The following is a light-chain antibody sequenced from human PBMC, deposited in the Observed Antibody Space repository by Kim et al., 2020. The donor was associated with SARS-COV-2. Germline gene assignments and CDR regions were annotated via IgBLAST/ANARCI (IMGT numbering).Light chain of an antibody. V-gene: IGKV3-20*01. J-gene: IGKJ1*01. CDR2: GAS. CDR3: QQYGSSQWT. Sequence: SPGERATLSCRASQSVRSSYFAWYQQKPGQAPRLLIYGASSRATGIPDRFSGSGSGTDFTLTISRLEPEDFAVYYCQQYGSSQWTFGRGTKVEIK. CDR1: QSVRSSY.